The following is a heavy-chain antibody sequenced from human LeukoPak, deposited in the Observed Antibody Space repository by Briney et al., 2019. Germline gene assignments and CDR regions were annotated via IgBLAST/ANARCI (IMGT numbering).Heavy chain of an antibody. D-gene: IGHD1-20*01. J-gene: IGHJ4*02. CDR1: VFAFSNYE. CDR3: ARESRGIPGMTAFDY. V-gene: IGHV3-23*01. Sequence: PGGSLRLSCTASVFAFSNYEMTWVRQAPGKGLDWVSNIGGSGANTYYADSVKGRFTISRDNSKNTLYLQMNSLRVEDTAVYYCARESRGIPGMTAFDYWGQGTLVTVSS. CDR2: IGGSGANT.